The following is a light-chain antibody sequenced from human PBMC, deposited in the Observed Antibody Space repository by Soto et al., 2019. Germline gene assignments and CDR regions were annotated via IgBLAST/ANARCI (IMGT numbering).Light chain of an antibody. Sequence: EIVLTHSPAPLSLSPGERATPSCRARQSVSSYLAWYQQKPGQAPRLLIYDASNRATGIPARFSGSGSGTDFTLTISSLEPEDFAVYYCQQRSNWPPEITFGQGTRLEIK. J-gene: IGKJ5*01. CDR1: QSVSSY. CDR3: QQRSNWPPEIT. V-gene: IGKV3-11*01. CDR2: DAS.